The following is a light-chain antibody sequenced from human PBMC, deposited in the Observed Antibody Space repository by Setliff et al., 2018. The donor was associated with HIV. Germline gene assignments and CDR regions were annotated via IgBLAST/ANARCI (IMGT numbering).Light chain of an antibody. CDR2: DVT. Sequence: SALTQPASGSGSPGQSITISCTGTSSDIGSYNFVSWYEQDPGKAPNLMIADVTRRPSGVSDRFSGSNSGHTASLTISGLQAEDEAYYYCSSYTTSSTYVFGTGTKVTVL. J-gene: IGLJ1*01. V-gene: IGLV2-14*03. CDR3: SSYTTSSTYV. CDR1: SSDIGSYNF.